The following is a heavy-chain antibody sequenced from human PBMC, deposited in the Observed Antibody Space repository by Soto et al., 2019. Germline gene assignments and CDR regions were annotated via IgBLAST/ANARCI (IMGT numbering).Heavy chain of an antibody. Sequence: GRPLRLSCGASGFTFSGYWMSWIRQAPGKGLEWVANIKQDGSEKYYVDSVKGRFTISRDSTKQTLYLQMNSLRPDDTAMYYCARDGVYSTEYTWNYGTYFDNWGQGALVNVSS. V-gene: IGHV3-7*01. D-gene: IGHD1-7*01. J-gene: IGHJ4*02. CDR1: GFTFSGYW. CDR2: IKQDGSEK. CDR3: ARDGVYSTEYTWNYGTYFDN.